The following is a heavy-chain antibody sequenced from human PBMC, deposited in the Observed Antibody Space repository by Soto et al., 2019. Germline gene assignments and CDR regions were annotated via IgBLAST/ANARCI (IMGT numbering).Heavy chain of an antibody. CDR3: ASFGVASMNWFDP. D-gene: IGHD3-3*01. CDR1: GVSITSGDYY. V-gene: IGHV4-30-4*01. J-gene: IGHJ5*02. CDR2: IDYSGNT. Sequence: SETLSLTCTVSGVSITSGDYYWNWIRQPPGKGLEWIGNIDYSGNTHYNPSLKGRLTISLDTSKNQFSLKLSSVTAADTAVYYCASFGVASMNWFDPWGQGTLVTVSS.